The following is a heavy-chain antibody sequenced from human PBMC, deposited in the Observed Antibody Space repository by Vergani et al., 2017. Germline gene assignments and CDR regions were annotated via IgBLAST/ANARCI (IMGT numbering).Heavy chain of an antibody. V-gene: IGHV3-7*01. CDR2: INQDGSEK. J-gene: IGHJ5*02. CDR3: ARESGYGDYSS. CDR1: GFTFSSYW. D-gene: IGHD4-17*01. Sequence: EVQLVESGGGLVQPGGSLRLSCAASGFTFSSYWMSWVRQTPGKGLEWVANINQDGSEKNYVNSVKGRFTIARDNAKNSLYLQMNSLRAEDTSVYYCARESGYGDYSSWGQGTLVTVSS.